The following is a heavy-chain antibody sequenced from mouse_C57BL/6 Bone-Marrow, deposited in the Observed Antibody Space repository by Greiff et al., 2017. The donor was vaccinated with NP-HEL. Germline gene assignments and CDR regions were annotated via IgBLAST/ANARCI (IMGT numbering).Heavy chain of an antibody. V-gene: IGHV1-54*01. CDR3: ARSPFFYYYAMDY. J-gene: IGHJ4*01. CDR2: INPGSGGT. Sequence: QVQLQQSGAELVRPGTSVKVSCKASGYAFTNYLIEWVKQRPGQGLEWIGVINPGSGGTNYNEKFKGKATLTADKSSSTAYMQLSSLTSGDSAVYFCARSPFFYYYAMDYWGQGTSVTVSS. CDR1: GYAFTNYL.